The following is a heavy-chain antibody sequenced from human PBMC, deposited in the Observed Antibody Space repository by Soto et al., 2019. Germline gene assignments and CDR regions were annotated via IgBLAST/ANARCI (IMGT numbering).Heavy chain of an antibody. CDR1: GFTFCSYA. D-gene: IGHD3-3*01. CDR2: ISGSGGST. V-gene: IGHV3-23*01. CDR3: AKARAQYYDFWSGYPVDC. Sequence: GGSLRLSCAASGFTFCSYAISWVRPAPGKGLEWVSAISGSGGSTYYADSVRGRFTISRDNSKNTLYLQMNSLRAEDTAVYYCAKARAQYYDFWSGYPVDCWGQGTLVTVSS. J-gene: IGHJ4*02.